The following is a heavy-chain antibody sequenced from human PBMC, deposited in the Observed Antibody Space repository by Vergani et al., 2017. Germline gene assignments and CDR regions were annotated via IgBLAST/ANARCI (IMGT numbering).Heavy chain of an antibody. V-gene: IGHV4-39*01. CDR1: GDSISSSSYY. CDR3: ASGLITFGGVIVQDAFDI. CDR2: IFYSGST. J-gene: IGHJ3*02. Sequence: QLQLQESGPGLVKPSETLSLTCTVSGDSISSSSYYWGWIRQPPGKGLEWIGNIFYSGSTYYSASLKSRVTMSVDTSNNQLSLKMTSVTAADTAVYYCASGLITFGGVIVQDAFDIWGQGTMVTVSS. D-gene: IGHD3-16*02.